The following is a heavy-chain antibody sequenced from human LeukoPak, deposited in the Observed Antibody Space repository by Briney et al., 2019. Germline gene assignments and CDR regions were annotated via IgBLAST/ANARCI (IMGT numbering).Heavy chain of an antibody. CDR1: GFTSSSYA. Sequence: SGRSLRLSCAASGFTSSSYAMHWVRQAPGKGLEWVAVISYDGSNKYCADSVKGRFTIFRDNSKNTLYLQMNSLRVEDTAVYYCARDVGGNSADYYFDYWGQGTLVTVSS. CDR3: ARDVGGNSADYYFDY. J-gene: IGHJ4*02. V-gene: IGHV3-30*04. D-gene: IGHD4-23*01. CDR2: ISYDGSNK.